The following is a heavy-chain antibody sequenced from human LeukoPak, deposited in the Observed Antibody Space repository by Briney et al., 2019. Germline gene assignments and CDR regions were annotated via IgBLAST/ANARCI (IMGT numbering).Heavy chain of an antibody. D-gene: IGHD3-9*01. CDR2: IRGSGETT. Sequence: GGSLRLSCAASGFTFSSYAMSWVRQAPGRGLEWVSVIRGSGETTYYADSVKGRFTISRDNSKNTLHLQMNSLRAEDTAVYYCAKGRYYDSGNAFDIWGQGTVVTVSS. CDR3: AKGRYYDSGNAFDI. J-gene: IGHJ3*02. V-gene: IGHV3-23*01. CDR1: GFTFSSYA.